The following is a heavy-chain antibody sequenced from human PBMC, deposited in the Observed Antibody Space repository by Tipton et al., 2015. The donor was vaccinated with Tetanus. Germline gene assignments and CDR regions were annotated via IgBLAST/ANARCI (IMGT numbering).Heavy chain of an antibody. D-gene: IGHD1-1*01. CDR3: ASTQPIGGYFDL. J-gene: IGHJ2*01. Sequence: TLSLTCTVSGGSISSGAYYWSWIRQHPGKGLEWIGYIYYSGSTFYNPSLKSRVTISVDTSKNQFSLQLSSVTAADTAGYYCASTQPIGGYFDLWGRGPLLTVSS. V-gene: IGHV4-31*03. CDR1: GGSISSGAYY. CDR2: IYYSGST.